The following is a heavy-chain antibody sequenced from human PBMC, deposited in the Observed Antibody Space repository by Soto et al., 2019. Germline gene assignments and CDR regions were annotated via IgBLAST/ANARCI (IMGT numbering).Heavy chain of an antibody. V-gene: IGHV4-34*01. D-gene: IGHD2-15*01. CDR3: ARAAPRYCSGGSCYSGRDY. Sequence: QVQLQQWGAGLLKPSETLSLTCAVYGGSFSGYYWSWIRQPPGKGLEWIGEINHSGSTNYNPSLNRRVTISVDTSKHQFSLKLSSVTAADTAVYYCARAAPRYCSGGSCYSGRDYWGHGTLVTVSS. J-gene: IGHJ4*01. CDR1: GGSFSGYY. CDR2: INHSGST.